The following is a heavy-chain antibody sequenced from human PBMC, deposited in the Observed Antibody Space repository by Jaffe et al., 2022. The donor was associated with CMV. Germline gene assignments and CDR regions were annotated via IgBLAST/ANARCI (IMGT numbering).Heavy chain of an antibody. CDR3: ATLTTVTSTLSNWFDP. CDR1: GGSISSSSYY. Sequence: QLQLQESGPGLVKPSETLSLTCTVSGGSISSSSYYWGWIRQPPGKGLEWIGSIYYSGSTYYNPSLKSRVTISVDTSKNQFSLKLSSVTAADTAVYYCATLTTVTSTLSNWFDPWGQGTLVTVSS. CDR2: IYYSGST. J-gene: IGHJ5*02. V-gene: IGHV4-39*01. D-gene: IGHD4-17*01.